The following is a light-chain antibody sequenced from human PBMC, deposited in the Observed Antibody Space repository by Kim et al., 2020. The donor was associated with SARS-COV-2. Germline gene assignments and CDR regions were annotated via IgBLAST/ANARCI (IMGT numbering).Light chain of an antibody. CDR1: RIINSNY. CDR3: QQYSNSPTWT. V-gene: IGKV3-20*01. CDR2: GAS. Sequence: PGERATISCRASRIINSNYLAWYQQIPGQPPRLLIFGASSRATGIPDRFSGSGSGTDFTLTISSLEPEDSAVYYCQQYSNSPTWTFGQGTKVDIK. J-gene: IGKJ1*01.